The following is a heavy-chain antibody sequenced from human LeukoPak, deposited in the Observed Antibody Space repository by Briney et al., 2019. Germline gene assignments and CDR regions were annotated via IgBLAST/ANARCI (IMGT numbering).Heavy chain of an antibody. J-gene: IGHJ6*03. D-gene: IGHD6-6*01. CDR1: GGSFSMYY. CDR2: INHSVRT. CDR3: GSASRSAKGRYYYYYYYMDV. V-gene: IGHV4-34*01. Sequence: PSETLSLTCAVYGGSFSMYYWSWIRQPPGKGLEWIGEINHSVRTNSNPTLKTEVTISVKTSKKQFSLKLSAVTPADTAVYYFGSASRSAKGRYYYYYYYMDVWGKGTTVTVSS.